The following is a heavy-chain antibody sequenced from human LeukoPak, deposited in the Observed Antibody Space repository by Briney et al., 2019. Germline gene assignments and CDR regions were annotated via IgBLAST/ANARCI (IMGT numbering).Heavy chain of an antibody. CDR2: INTNGGRT. Sequence: GSVTLSCPASGFTFSRYDLHWVRPAPGKGLEYVSSINTNGGRTYYATYVKRITTTFSNNSNNALFLQLGSLRAEDMAVYYCSDPYGGYDWEDGLDYWGQGTLVTVSS. D-gene: IGHD5-12*01. CDR1: GFTFSRYD. V-gene: IGHV3-64*01. J-gene: IGHJ4*02. CDR3: SDPYGGYDWEDGLDY.